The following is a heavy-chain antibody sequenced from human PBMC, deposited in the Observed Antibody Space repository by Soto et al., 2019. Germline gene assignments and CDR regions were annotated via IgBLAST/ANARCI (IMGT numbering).Heavy chain of an antibody. CDR2: IYYSGST. V-gene: IGHV4-59*01. Sequence: TSETLSLTCTVSGGSISSYYWSWIRQPPGKGLEWIGYIYYSGSTNYNPSLKSRVTISVDTSKNQFSLKLSSVTAADTAVYYCARLSTVTTLDYWGQGTLVTVSS. J-gene: IGHJ4*02. CDR1: GGSISSYY. D-gene: IGHD4-4*01. CDR3: ARLSTVTTLDY.